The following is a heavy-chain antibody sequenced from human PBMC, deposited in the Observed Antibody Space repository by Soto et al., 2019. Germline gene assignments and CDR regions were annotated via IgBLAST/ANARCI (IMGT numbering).Heavy chain of an antibody. CDR3: ARDHSGYLIEY. J-gene: IGHJ4*02. CDR1: GYTFTSYG. Sequence: QVQLVQSGAEVKKPGASVKVSCKTSGYTFTSYGITWVLQAPGQGLEWMGWINVYNGNTNYAQKFQGRVTMTTDTSTSTAYMELRSLRSDDTAVYYCARDHSGYLIEYWGQGTLVNVSS. CDR2: INVYNGNT. V-gene: IGHV1-18*01. D-gene: IGHD6-25*01.